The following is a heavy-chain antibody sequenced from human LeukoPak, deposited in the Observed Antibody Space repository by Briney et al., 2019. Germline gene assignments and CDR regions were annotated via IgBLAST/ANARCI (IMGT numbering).Heavy chain of an antibody. CDR1: GFPFSSYS. CDR3: ARPIPYGTTWYGRSDY. J-gene: IGHJ4*02. D-gene: IGHD6-13*01. Sequence: SGGSLRLSCAASGFPFSSYSMTWVRQAPGKGLEWVANIKPDGTTKFYVDSVKGRFTISRDNALSSLYLQMNSLRAEDTAIYYCARPIPYGTTWYGRSDYWGQGTLVTVSS. CDR2: IKPDGTTK. V-gene: IGHV3-7*03.